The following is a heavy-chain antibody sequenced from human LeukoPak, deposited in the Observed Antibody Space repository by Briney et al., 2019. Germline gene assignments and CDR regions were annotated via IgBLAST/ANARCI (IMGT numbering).Heavy chain of an antibody. CDR2: ISSSGSTI. CDR3: AREDDDWGPNTFDL. J-gene: IGHJ3*01. D-gene: IGHD7-27*01. CDR1: GFTFSSYE. V-gene: IGHV3-48*03. Sequence: GGSLRLSCAASGFTFSSYEMNWVRQAPGKGLEWVSYISSSGSTIYYADSVKGRFTISRDNAKNALYLQMNSLRAEDTAVYYCAREDDDWGPNTFDLWGPGTKVTVS.